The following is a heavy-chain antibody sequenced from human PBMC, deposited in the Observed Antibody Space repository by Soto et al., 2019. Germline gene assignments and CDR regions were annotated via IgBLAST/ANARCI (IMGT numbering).Heavy chain of an antibody. V-gene: IGHV3-48*01. D-gene: IGHD2-2*02. Sequence: EVQLVESGGGLVQPGGSLRLSCAASGFTFSSYSMNWVRQAPGKRLEWVSYISSSSSTIYYADSVKGRFTISRDNAKNSLYLQMNSLRAEDTAVYYCARDQPNIVVVPAAIEPLYFDYWGQGTLVTVSS. CDR3: ARDQPNIVVVPAAIEPLYFDY. CDR1: GFTFSSYS. J-gene: IGHJ4*02. CDR2: ISSSSSTI.